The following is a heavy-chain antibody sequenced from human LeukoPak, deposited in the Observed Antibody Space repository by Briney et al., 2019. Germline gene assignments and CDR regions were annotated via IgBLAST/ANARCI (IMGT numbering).Heavy chain of an antibody. CDR2: INHSGST. J-gene: IGHJ6*03. CDR1: GGSFSGYY. Sequence: SETLSLTCAVYGGSFSGYYWSWIRQPPGKGLEWIGEINHSGSTNYNPSLKSRVTISVDTSKNQFSLKLSSVTAADTAVYYCARARKQLVRQRFYYYYYMDVWGKGTTVTVSS. D-gene: IGHD6-13*01. CDR3: ARARKQLVRQRFYYYYYMDV. V-gene: IGHV4-34*01.